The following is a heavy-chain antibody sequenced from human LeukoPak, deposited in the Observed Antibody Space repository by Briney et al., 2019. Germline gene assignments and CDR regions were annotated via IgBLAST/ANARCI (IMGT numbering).Heavy chain of an antibody. D-gene: IGHD7-27*01. CDR1: GFTFNTYT. V-gene: IGHV3-49*04. CDR2: IRSKAFGETA. J-gene: IGHJ4*02. Sequence: GGSLRLSCAASGFTFNTYTINWVRQAPGKGLEWVGFIRSKAFGETAEYAASVKGRFTISRDDSKSIAYLQMNSLKTEDTAVYYCTRDRGSSTLGDYWGQGTLVTVSS. CDR3: TRDRGSSTLGDY.